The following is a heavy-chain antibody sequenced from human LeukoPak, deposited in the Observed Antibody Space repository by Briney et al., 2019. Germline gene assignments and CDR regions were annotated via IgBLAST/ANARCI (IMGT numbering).Heavy chain of an antibody. J-gene: IGHJ3*02. CDR3: ARELDYYDSSGYLDAFDI. V-gene: IGHV1-18*01. Sequence: ASVKVSCKASGYTFTSYGISWVRQAPGQGPEWMGWISAYNGNTNYAQKLQGRVTMTTDTSTSTAYMELRSLRSDDTAVYYCARELDYYDSSGYLDAFDIWGQGTMVTVSP. CDR1: GYTFTSYG. D-gene: IGHD3-22*01. CDR2: ISAYNGNT.